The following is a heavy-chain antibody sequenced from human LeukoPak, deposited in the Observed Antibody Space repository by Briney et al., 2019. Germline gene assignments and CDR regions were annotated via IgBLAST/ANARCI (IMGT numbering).Heavy chain of an antibody. CDR1: GFTFSSYA. D-gene: IGHD3-22*01. J-gene: IGHJ4*02. Sequence: PGGSLRLSCAASGFTFSSYAMRWVRQAPGKGLEWVSGIGESGDNTYYADSVKGRFTISRDTSKSTLYLQLNSLRAEDTAIYYCAKGIHSTGYYPFDYWGQGTLVTVSS. CDR3: AKGIHSTGYYPFDY. CDR2: IGESGDNT. V-gene: IGHV3-23*01.